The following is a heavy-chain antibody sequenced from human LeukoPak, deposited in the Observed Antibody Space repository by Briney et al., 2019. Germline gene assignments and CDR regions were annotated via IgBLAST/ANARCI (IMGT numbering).Heavy chain of an antibody. CDR1: GFTFSSYS. V-gene: IGHV3-21*01. CDR2: ISSSSSYI. D-gene: IGHD6-6*01. J-gene: IGHJ6*02. CDR3: ARGKQLQYYYYGMDV. Sequence: GGSLRLSCAASGFTFSSYSMNWVRQAPGKGLEWVSSISSSSSYIYYADSVKGRFTISRDNAKNSLYLQMNSLRAEDTAVYYCARGKQLQYYYYGMDVWGQGTTVTVSS.